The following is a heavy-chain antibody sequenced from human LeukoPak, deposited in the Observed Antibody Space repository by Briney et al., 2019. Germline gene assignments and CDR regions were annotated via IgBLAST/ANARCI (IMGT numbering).Heavy chain of an antibody. V-gene: IGHV3-21*01. CDR2: ISSSSSYI. CDR3: AREGGYGSGSYSFYYYYGMDV. D-gene: IGHD3-10*01. Sequence: PGGSLRLSCAASGFTFSSYSMNWVRQAPGKGLEWVSSISSSSSYIYYADSVKGRFTISRDNAKNSLYLQMNSLRAEDTAVYYCAREGGYGSGSYSFYYYYGMDVWGQGTTVTVSS. CDR1: GFTFSSYS. J-gene: IGHJ6*02.